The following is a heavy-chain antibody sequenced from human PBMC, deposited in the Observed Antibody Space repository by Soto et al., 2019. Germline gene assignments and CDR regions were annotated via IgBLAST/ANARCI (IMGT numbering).Heavy chain of an antibody. CDR3: ARVMVRGVISVSCWFDP. D-gene: IGHD3-10*01. J-gene: IGHJ5*02. CDR1: GGSISSGGYY. V-gene: IGHV4-31*03. Sequence: SETLSLTCTVSGGSISSGGYYWSWIRQHPGKGLEWIGYIYYSGSTYYNPSLKSRVTISVDTSKNQFSLKLSSVTAADTAVYYCARVMVRGVISVSCWFDPWGQGTRVTVSS. CDR2: IYYSGST.